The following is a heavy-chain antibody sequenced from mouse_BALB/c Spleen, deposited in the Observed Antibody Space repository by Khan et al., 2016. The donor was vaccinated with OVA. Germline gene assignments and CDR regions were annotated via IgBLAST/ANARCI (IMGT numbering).Heavy chain of an antibody. CDR1: GFSLTTYG. V-gene: IGHV2-2*01. Sequence: QVQLKQSGPGLVRPSQTLSITCTVSGFSLTTYGVHWVRQSPGKGLEWLGVIRSAGKTDYHAAFISRLSITKDNSKSQVFCKMQSLQAEDTAMYYCAGNAYMYDFTYWGQGTLVTVSA. CDR3: AGNAYMYDFTY. D-gene: IGHD2-14*01. J-gene: IGHJ3*01. CDR2: IRSAGKT.